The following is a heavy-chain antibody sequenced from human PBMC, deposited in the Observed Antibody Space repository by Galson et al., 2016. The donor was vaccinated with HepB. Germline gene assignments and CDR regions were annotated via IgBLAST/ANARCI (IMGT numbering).Heavy chain of an antibody. V-gene: IGHV1-8*01. Sequence: QSGAEVKKTGEALKISCKVSGDALTSFDLDWVRQAAGQGLEWMGWMNPRNGDTRYARKFEGRVTMTRASSIGTAYMELTSLTSEDTAVYYCARGRGSSLNFHEWFDPWGQGTLVTVSS. CDR2: MNPRNGDT. D-gene: IGHD1-26*01. CDR3: ARGRGSSLNFHEWFDP. CDR1: GDALTSFD. J-gene: IGHJ5*02.